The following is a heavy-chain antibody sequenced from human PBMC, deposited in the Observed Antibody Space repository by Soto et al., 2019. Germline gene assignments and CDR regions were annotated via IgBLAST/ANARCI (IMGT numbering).Heavy chain of an antibody. J-gene: IGHJ4*02. CDR3: ARAGFSYGHLLF. Sequence: SETLSLTCNASGGPIKNRDYYWNWLRQPPGKGLEWIGYVFYSGATNYSPSLKSRAAISMDTSKNQFSLSLTSVTAADTAVYYCARAGFSYGHLLFWGQGIRVTVSS. D-gene: IGHD3-10*01. CDR1: GGPIKNRDYY. CDR2: VFYSGAT. V-gene: IGHV4-30-4*01.